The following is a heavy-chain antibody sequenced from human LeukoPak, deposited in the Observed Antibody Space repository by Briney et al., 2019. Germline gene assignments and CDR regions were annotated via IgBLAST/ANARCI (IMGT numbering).Heavy chain of an antibody. V-gene: IGHV3-23*01. D-gene: IGHD3-10*01. CDR3: AKDRPNFYEASGSYYKMKGDF. CDR2: LTRTSRTT. J-gene: IGHJ4*02. CDR1: GFTFNTHA. Sequence: PGGSLRLSCAASGFTFNTHAMSWARQAPQKGLEWVSSLTRTSRTTYYADSVKRRFTISRDNLKNTVYLQMNSLRGEDTAIYYCAKDRPNFYEASGSYYKMKGDFWGQGALVTVSS.